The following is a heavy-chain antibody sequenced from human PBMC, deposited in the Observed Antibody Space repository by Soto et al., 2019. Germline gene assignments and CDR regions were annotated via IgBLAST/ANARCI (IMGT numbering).Heavy chain of an antibody. D-gene: IGHD3-3*01. CDR1: AYTFTAYA. CDR2: IDAGSGNT. V-gene: IGHV1-3*01. Sequence: GASVKVSCKAFAYTFTAYAIHWVRQAPGQGLEWMGYIDAGSGNTEYSQRFQGRVTITSDTSASTAYMELSSLRSEDTAVYYCATSLVEWPPLHWGQGTLVTVSS. CDR3: ATSLVEWPPLH. J-gene: IGHJ4*02.